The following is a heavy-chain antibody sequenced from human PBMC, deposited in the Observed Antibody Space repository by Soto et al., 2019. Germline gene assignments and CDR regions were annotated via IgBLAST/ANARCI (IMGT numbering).Heavy chain of an antibody. V-gene: IGHV4-39*01. J-gene: IGHJ4*02. D-gene: IGHD6-19*01. Sequence: QLQLQESGPGLVKPSDTLSLTCPVSGVSISSTDNYLGWIRQPPGKGLDWIGRISYSGSTYYNPTLKIRLTISVDTAKRQFCLKLNSVTAADTAVYYCASRHTSGWYWGYWGPGTLVTVSS. CDR1: GVSISSTDNY. CDR2: ISYSGST. CDR3: ASRHTSGWYWGY.